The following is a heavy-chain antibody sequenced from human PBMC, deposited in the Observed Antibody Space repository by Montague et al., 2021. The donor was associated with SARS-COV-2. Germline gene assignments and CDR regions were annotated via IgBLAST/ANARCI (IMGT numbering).Heavy chain of an antibody. CDR2: IYYNGRT. Sequence: SETLSLTCTVSGGSINGYYCTWVRHPPGKGLQWIAHIYYNGRTSYIPSLKSRLAVSLDKAKYQFSLALTSVTAADTARDFCARGTEVGAFDYWGQGALVSVSS. D-gene: IGHD1-26*01. J-gene: IGHJ4*02. CDR1: GGSINGYY. V-gene: IGHV4-59*01. CDR3: ARGTEVGAFDY.